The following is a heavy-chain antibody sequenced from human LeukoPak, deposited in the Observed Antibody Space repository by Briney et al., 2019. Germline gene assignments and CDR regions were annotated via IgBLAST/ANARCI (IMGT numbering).Heavy chain of an antibody. CDR1: GDSISSAGYY. Sequence: SETLSLTCTVSGDSISSAGYYWSWIRQHPGKGLECIGYIHYSGGTYYNPSLKSRVIISVYTSKNQFSLKLSSVTAADTAVYYWGGGGDWKDGFDPWGQGTLVTVSS. CDR2: IHYSGGT. J-gene: IGHJ5*02. V-gene: IGHV4-31*02. CDR3: GGGGDWKDGFDP. D-gene: IGHD1-1*01.